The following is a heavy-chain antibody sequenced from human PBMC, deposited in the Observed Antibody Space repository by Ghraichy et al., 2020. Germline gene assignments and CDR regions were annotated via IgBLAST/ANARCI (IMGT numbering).Heavy chain of an antibody. CDR2: ISYDGSNK. Sequence: GESLNISCAASGFTFSSYAMHWVRQAPGKGLEWVAVISYDGSNKYYADSVKGRFTISRDNSKNTLYLQMNSLRAEDTAVYYCAHIAARPGWGQGTLVTVSS. D-gene: IGHD6-6*01. V-gene: IGHV3-30-3*01. J-gene: IGHJ4*02. CDR1: GFTFSSYA. CDR3: AHIAARPG.